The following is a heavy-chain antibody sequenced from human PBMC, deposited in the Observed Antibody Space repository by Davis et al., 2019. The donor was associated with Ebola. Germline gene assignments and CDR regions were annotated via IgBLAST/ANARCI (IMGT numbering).Heavy chain of an antibody. D-gene: IGHD1-1*01. V-gene: IGHV1-18*04. J-gene: IGHJ4*02. CDR2: INPHNGNT. CDR1: GYTFTNYG. CDR3: ARAQFPTTSDH. Sequence: ASVQVSCKASGYTFTNYGITWVRQAPGQGLEWMGWINPHNGNTNYAQTVQGRLIMTSDTATTTAYMEVGSLRSDDTAVYYCARAQFPTTSDHWGQGTLVTVSS.